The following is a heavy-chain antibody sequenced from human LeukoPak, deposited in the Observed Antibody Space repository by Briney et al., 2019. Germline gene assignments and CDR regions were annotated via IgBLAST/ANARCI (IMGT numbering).Heavy chain of an antibody. CDR3: ARDRDYYAIDY. V-gene: IGHV3-7*01. CDR2: IEQDGSGK. Sequence: GGSLRLSCAASGFTFSSYWMGWVRQAPGKGLEWVANIEQDGSGKNYVDSVKGRFTISRDNAKNSVYLQMNSLRAEDTAVYYCARDRDYYAIDYWGQGMLVTVSS. D-gene: IGHD3-22*01. J-gene: IGHJ4*02. CDR1: GFTFSSYW.